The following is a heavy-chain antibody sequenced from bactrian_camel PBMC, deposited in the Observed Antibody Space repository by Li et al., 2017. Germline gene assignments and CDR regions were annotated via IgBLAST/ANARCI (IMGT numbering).Heavy chain of an antibody. CDR2: MWPNGANI. D-gene: IGHD6*01. Sequence: HVQLVESGGGSVQAGGSLRLSCAASGRTSGIDSMGWFRQVPGKERKGVAAMWPNGANIYYSDSVKGHFTISQDSARNTVYLQMNNLQPEDTATYYCAEGRGSRGEHCYSLNYWGQGTQVTVS. CDR1: GRTSGIDS. CDR3: AEGRGSRGEHCYSLNY. J-gene: IGHJ4*01. V-gene: IGHV3-3*01.